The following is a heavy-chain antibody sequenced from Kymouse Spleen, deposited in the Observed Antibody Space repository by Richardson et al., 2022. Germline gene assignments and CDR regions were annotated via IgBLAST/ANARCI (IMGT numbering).Heavy chain of an antibody. D-gene: IGHD3-9*01. CDR1: GGSISSGGYY. CDR2: IYYSGST. J-gene: IGHJ4*02. V-gene: IGHV4-31*03. CDR3: ARAPYYDILTGYYNPHFDY. Sequence: QVQLQESGPGLVKPSQTLSLTCTVSGGSISSGGYYWSWIRQHPGKGLEWIGYIYYSGSTYYNPSLKSRVTISVDTSKNQFSLKLSSVTAADTAVYYCARAPYYDILTGYYNPHFDYWGQGTLVTVSS.